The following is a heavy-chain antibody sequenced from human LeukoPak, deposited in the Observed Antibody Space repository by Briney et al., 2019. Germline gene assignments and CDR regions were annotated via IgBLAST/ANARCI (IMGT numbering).Heavy chain of an antibody. J-gene: IGHJ4*02. CDR2: ISGSGTTT. CDR3: AKDQSFSD. Sequence: PGGSLRLSCVASGFTFSTFDMSWVRQPPGKGLEWVATISGSGTTTNYADSVKGRFTVSRDISRNTLYLQMSSLRAEDTAIYYCAKDQSFSDWGQGTLVTVSS. D-gene: IGHD3-3*02. CDR1: GFTFSTFD. V-gene: IGHV3-23*01.